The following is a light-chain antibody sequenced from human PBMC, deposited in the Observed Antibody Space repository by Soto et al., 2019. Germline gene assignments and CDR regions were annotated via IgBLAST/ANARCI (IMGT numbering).Light chain of an antibody. J-gene: IGKJ4*01. Sequence: IVMTQSPATLSVSPGERATLSCRASQSVSSNLAWYQQKPGQAPRLIIYGASTRATGVPVRFSGSGSGTEFTLTITSLQSEDFAVYYCQQFNIGLTFGGGTKVEIK. CDR3: QQFNIGLT. CDR2: GAS. CDR1: QSVSSN. V-gene: IGKV3-15*01.